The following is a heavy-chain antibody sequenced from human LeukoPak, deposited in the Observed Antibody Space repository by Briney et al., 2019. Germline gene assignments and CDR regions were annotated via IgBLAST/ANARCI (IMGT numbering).Heavy chain of an antibody. CDR2: ISGSGGST. D-gene: IGHD3-9*01. CDR1: GFTFSSYA. V-gene: IGHV3-23*01. CDR3: AKAPYYDILTGYYKQYYYGMDV. J-gene: IGHJ6*02. Sequence: PGGSLRLSCAASGFTFSSYAMSWVRQAPGKGLEWVSAISGSGGSTYYADSVKGRFTISRDNSKNTLYLQMDSLRAEDTAVYHCAKAPYYDILTGYYKQYYYGMDVWGQGTTVTVSS.